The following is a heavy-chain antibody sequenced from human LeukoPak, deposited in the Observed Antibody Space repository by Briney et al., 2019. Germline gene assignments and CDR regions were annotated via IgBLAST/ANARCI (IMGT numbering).Heavy chain of an antibody. CDR3: TTELLWFGELPDY. J-gene: IGHJ4*02. D-gene: IGHD3-10*01. V-gene: IGHV3-15*01. CDR1: GFTFSNAW. Sequence: GGSLRLSCAASGFTFSNAWMSWVRPAPGKGLEWVGRIKSKTDGGTTDYAAPVKGRFTISRDDSKNTLYLQMNSLKTEDTAVYYCTTELLWFGELPDYWGQGTLVTVSS. CDR2: IKSKTDGGTT.